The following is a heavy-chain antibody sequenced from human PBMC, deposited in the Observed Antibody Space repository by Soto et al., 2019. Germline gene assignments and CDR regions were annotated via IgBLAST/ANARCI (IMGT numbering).Heavy chain of an antibody. J-gene: IGHJ3*02. CDR3: ARRGTYSSSSSAFDI. CDR2: IYYSGST. D-gene: IGHD6-6*01. V-gene: IGHV4-39*01. Sequence: QLQLQESGPGLVKPSETLSLTCTVSGGSISSSSYYWGWIRQPPGKGLEWIGSIYYSGSTYYNPSLKSRVPRSVDTSKNQCSLKLSSVTAADTAVYYCARRGTYSSSSSAFDIWGQGTMVTVSS. CDR1: GGSISSSSYY.